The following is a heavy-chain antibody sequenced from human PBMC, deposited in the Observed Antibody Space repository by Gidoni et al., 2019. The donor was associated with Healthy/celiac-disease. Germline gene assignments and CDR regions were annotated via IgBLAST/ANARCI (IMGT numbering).Heavy chain of an antibody. CDR1: GGTFSSYA. CDR3: ARVEPPRAVREEAFDI. D-gene: IGHD1-26*01. CDR2: IIPIFGTS. Sequence: QVQLVQSGAEVKKPGSSVKVSCKAAGGTFSSYAISWVRQAPGQGLEWMGGIIPIFGTSNYAQKFQGRVTITADESTITAYMELSSLRSEDPAVYYCARVEPPRAVREEAFDIWGQGTMVTVSS. V-gene: IGHV1-69*01. J-gene: IGHJ3*02.